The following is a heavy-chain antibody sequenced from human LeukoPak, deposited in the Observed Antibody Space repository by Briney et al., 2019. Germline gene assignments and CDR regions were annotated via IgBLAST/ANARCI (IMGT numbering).Heavy chain of an antibody. V-gene: IGHV3-30*02. D-gene: IGHD3-3*01. CDR2: IRYDGSNK. CDR3: AKDLSGGKAFWSGYGTDY. Sequence: GGSLRLSCAASGFTFSSYGMHWVRQAPGKGLEWVAFIRYDGSNKYYADSVKGRFTISRDNSKNTLYLQMNSLRAEDTAVYYCAKDLSGGKAFWSGYGTDYWGQGTLVTVSS. J-gene: IGHJ4*02. CDR1: GFTFSSYG.